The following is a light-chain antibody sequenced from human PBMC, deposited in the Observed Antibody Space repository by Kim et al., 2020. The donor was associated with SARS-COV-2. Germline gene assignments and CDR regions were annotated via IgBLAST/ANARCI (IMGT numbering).Light chain of an antibody. CDR2: GAS. V-gene: IGKV3-20*01. CDR1: QSVSSSY. J-gene: IGKJ2*01. Sequence: EIVLTQSPGTLSLSPGERATLSCRASQSVSSSYLAWYQQKPGQAPRLLIYGASSRATGIPDRFSGSGSETDFTLTISRLEPEDFAVYYCQQYGSSPQTFGQGTKLEI. CDR3: QQYGSSPQT.